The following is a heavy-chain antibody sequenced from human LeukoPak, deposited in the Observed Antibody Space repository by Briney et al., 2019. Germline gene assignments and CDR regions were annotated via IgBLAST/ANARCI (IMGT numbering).Heavy chain of an antibody. Sequence: GGSLRLSCAASGFTFSSYGMHWVRQAPGKGLEWVAFIRYDGSNKYYADSVKGRFTISRDNSRNTLYLQMNSLRAEDTALYYCAKDGDTVSGTYYFDMDVWGKGTTVTISS. V-gene: IGHV3-30*02. CDR3: AKDGDTVSGTYYFDMDV. J-gene: IGHJ6*03. CDR1: GFTFSSYG. CDR2: IRYDGSNK. D-gene: IGHD1-26*01.